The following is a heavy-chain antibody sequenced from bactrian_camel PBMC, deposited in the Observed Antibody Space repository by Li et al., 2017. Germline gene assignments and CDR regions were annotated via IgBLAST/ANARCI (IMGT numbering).Heavy chain of an antibody. V-gene: IGHV3S1*01. D-gene: IGHD2*01. CDR2: IQKSGSA. CDR3: ATIEYRGDRYASTFGY. J-gene: IGHJ6*01. CDR1: GFSFSSYW. Sequence: VQLVESGGGLVQPGGSLTLSCAASGFSFSSYWMHWVRQAPGKGLEWVSSIQKSGSAYYADSVKGRFTVSRDNAANMMYLQLNSLKTEDTAVYYCATIEYRGDRYASTFGYWGQGTQVTVS.